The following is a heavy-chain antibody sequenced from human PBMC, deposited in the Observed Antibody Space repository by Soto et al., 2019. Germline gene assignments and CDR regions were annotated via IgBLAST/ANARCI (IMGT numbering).Heavy chain of an antibody. CDR3: ARLQFGEGFDY. CDR1: GGSISGGGFS. J-gene: IGHJ4*02. V-gene: IGHV4-30-2*01. Sequence: ASETLSLTCAVSGGSISGGGFSWSWIRQPPGKGLEWIGYILHTGGTQYNPSLKSRVSMSVDKSKNQFSLHLTSVTAADTAVYYCARLQFGEGFDYWGQGALVTVSS. D-gene: IGHD3-10*01. CDR2: ILHTGGT.